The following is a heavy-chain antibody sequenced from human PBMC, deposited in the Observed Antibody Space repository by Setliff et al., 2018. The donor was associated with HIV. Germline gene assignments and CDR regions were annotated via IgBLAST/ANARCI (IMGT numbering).Heavy chain of an antibody. J-gene: IGHJ1*01. Sequence: TSETLSLTCALYGGSFSDYYWSWIRQPPGMGLEWIGEVNRGRRTNYNPSLKSRVTMSVDKSKNQFSLRLSSVTAADTAVYYCARARRAGSGPKYFQHWGQG. V-gene: IGHV4-34*01. CDR2: VNRGRRT. CDR3: ARARRAGSGPKYFQH. CDR1: GGSFSDYY. D-gene: IGHD2-15*01.